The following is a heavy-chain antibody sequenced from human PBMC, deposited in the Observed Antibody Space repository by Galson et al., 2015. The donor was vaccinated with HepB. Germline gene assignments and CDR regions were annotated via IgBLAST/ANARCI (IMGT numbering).Heavy chain of an antibody. Sequence: SLRLSCAASGFTFSSYATSWVRQAPGKGLEWVSTISGSGGSTYYADSVKGRFTISRDNSKNTLYLQMNSLRAEDTAVYYCAKTASSGYFGYFDYWGQGTLVTVSS. V-gene: IGHV3-23*01. D-gene: IGHD3-22*01. CDR1: GFTFSSYA. J-gene: IGHJ4*02. CDR2: ISGSGGST. CDR3: AKTASSGYFGYFDY.